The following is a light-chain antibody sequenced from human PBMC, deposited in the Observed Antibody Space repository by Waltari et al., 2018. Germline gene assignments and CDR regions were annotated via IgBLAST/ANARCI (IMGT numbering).Light chain of an antibody. V-gene: IGLV2-23*02. CDR3: CSYAGTPRVV. CDR1: HNAIGRYNL. CDR2: EVN. J-gene: IGLJ2*01. Sequence: QSALTQPASVSGSPGQSIPIPCTGTHNAIGRYNLVSWYQQHPSKAPKVIIFEVNKRPSGVSNRFSGSKSGNTASLTVSGLHPEDEADYYCCSYAGTPRVVFGGGTKLTVL.